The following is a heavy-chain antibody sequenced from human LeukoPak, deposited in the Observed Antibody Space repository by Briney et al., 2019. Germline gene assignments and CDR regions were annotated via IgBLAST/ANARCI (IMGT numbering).Heavy chain of an antibody. Sequence: ASVKVSCKASGYTFTGYYMHWVRQAPGQGLEWMGWINPNSGGTNYAQKFQGRVTMTRDTSISTAYMELSRLRSDDTAVYYCARAREGGSYYVDYWGQGTLVTVSS. D-gene: IGHD1-26*01. CDR2: INPNSGGT. J-gene: IGHJ4*02. V-gene: IGHV1-2*02. CDR1: GYTFTGYY. CDR3: ARAREGGSYYVDY.